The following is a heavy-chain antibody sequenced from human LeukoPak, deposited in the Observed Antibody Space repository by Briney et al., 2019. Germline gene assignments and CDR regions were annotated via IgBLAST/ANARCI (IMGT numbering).Heavy chain of an antibody. J-gene: IGHJ5*02. V-gene: IGHV3-21*01. Sequence: GGSLRLSCAASGFTFSSYSMNWVRQAPGKGLEWVSSISSSSSYIYYADSVKGRFTISRDNAKNSQYLQMNSLRAEDTAVYYCARGLDYYDSSGYYYWFDPWGQGTLVTVSS. D-gene: IGHD3-22*01. CDR3: ARGLDYYDSSGYYYWFDP. CDR2: ISSSSSYI. CDR1: GFTFSSYS.